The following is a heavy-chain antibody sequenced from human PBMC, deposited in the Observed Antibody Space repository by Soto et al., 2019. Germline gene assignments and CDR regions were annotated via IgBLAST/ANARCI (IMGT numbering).Heavy chain of an antibody. CDR1: SGSISSYN. Sequence: SETLSLTCTVSSGSISSYNWNWVRQPPGKGLEWVGFINYSGSTHYNPSLKSRVTISLDTSRNQFSLKLNSVTAADTAVYYCARENYYALDYWGPGTLVTVSS. CDR3: ARENYYALDY. V-gene: IGHV4-59*01. D-gene: IGHD3-10*01. CDR2: INYSGST. J-gene: IGHJ4*02.